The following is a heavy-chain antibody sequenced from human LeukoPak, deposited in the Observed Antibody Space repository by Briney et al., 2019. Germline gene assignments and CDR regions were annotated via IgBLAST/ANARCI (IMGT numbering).Heavy chain of an antibody. J-gene: IGHJ3*02. V-gene: IGHV4-59*01. D-gene: IGHD4-17*01. CDR1: GGSISSYY. Sequence: PSETLSLTCTVSGGSISSYYWSWIRQPPGKGLEWIGYIYYSGSTNYNPSLKSRDTISVDTSKNQFSLKLSSVTAADTAVYYCAREGYYGYAFDIWGQGTMVTVSS. CDR2: IYYSGST. CDR3: AREGYYGYAFDI.